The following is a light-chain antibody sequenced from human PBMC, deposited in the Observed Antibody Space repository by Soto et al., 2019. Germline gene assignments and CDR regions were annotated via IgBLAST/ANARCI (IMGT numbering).Light chain of an antibody. V-gene: IGKV3D-15*01. Sequence: EIVMTQSPATLSVSPGERATLSCRASQSISSNLAWYQQRPGQAPRLLIYGASTSATGIPGRFSGGGSGTEFTLTISSLQSEDFAVYYCQQYNYWPPLTFGGGTKVEIK. CDR3: QQYNYWPPLT. CDR1: QSISSN. J-gene: IGKJ4*01. CDR2: GAS.